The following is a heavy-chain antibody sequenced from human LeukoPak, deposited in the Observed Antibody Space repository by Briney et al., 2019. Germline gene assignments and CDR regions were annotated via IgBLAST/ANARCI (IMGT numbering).Heavy chain of an antibody. V-gene: IGHV3-74*01. J-gene: IGHJ4*02. D-gene: IGHD3-3*01. CDR3: ARDGSGSIDLDH. CDR2: VDNDGRGT. Sequence: PGGPLRLSCSASGFTYSAYWMHWVRQAPGKGLVWVSYVDNDGRGTAYVDSVKGRFTISRDNAKNTVYLQMNSLRVDDTAVYYCARDGSGSIDLDHWGQGTLVTVSS. CDR1: GFTYSAYW.